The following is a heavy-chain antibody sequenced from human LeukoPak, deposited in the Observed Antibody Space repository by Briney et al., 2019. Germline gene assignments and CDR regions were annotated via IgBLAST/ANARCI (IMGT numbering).Heavy chain of an antibody. D-gene: IGHD2-2*01. CDR2: IRYDGSNK. V-gene: IGHV3-30*02. CDR3: AKGLPYCSSTSCYPGY. Sequence: GGSLRLSCAASGFTFSSYGMHWVRQAPGKGLEWVAFIRYDGSNKYYADSVKGRFTISRDNSKNTLYLQMNSLRAEDTAVYYCAKGLPYCSSTSCYPGYWGQGTLVTVSS. J-gene: IGHJ4*02. CDR1: GFTFSSYG.